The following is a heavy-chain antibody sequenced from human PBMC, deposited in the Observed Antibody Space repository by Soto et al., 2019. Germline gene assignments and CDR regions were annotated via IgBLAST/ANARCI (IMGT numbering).Heavy chain of an antibody. CDR2: INSSGGSP. V-gene: IGHV1-46*01. Sequence: QVQLIQSGAEVRKPGASVKVSCKASGDSFTNYYFHWVRQAPGQSLEWMGIINSSGGSPTYAQKFLGRVTMTRDTFTSTVYMELSSLKSEDTAVYYCAGERNYDFWSGYSSYGMDVWGQGTTVSVSS. CDR3: AGERNYDFWSGYSSYGMDV. CDR1: GDSFTNYY. J-gene: IGHJ6*02. D-gene: IGHD3-3*01.